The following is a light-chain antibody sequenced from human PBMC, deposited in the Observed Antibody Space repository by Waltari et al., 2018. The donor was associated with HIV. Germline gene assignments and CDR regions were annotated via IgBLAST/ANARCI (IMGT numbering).Light chain of an antibody. CDR2: EVN. CDR1: SSDVGGSTY. CDR3: NSYAGSNNWV. J-gene: IGLJ3*02. V-gene: IGLV2-8*01. Sequence: QSALTQPPPASGSPGQSVTIPCTGTSSDVGGSTYVPGSQQHPGKAPKLMIYEVNKRPSGVPDRFSGSKSANTASLTVSGLQADDEADYYCNSYAGSNNWVFGGGTKLTVL.